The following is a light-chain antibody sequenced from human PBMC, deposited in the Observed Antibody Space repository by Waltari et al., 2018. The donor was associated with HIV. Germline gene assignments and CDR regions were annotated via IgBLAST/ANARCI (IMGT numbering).Light chain of an antibody. CDR1: RSTTRPGSF. J-gene: IGLJ2*01. CDR3: QSYDSSLRASV. V-gene: IGLV1-40*01. CDR2: SDI. Sequence: QSALTQPPSVSGAPGQRVTISCTGTRSTTRPGSFVPWYQHLPGTAPKLLVYSDINRPSGVPDRFSGSKSGTSASLVITGLQAEDEADYYCQSYDSSLRASVFGGGTKLTVL.